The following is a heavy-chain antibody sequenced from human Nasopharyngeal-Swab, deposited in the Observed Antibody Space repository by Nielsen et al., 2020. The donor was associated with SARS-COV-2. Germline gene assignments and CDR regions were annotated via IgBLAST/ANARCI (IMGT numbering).Heavy chain of an antibody. V-gene: IGHV3-23*01. Sequence: GESLKISCAASGFTFSSYAMSWVRQAPGKGLEWVSIISGSGNTTYYADSVNDRFTISRDNSKNTLYLQMNSLRVEDTAVYYCARDGDYSGWELTDYWGQGTLVTVSS. D-gene: IGHD1-26*01. J-gene: IGHJ4*02. CDR3: ARDGDYSGWELTDY. CDR1: GFTFSSYA. CDR2: ISGSGNTT.